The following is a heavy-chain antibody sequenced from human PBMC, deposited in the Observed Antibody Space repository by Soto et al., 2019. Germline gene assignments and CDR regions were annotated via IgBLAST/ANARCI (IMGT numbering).Heavy chain of an antibody. D-gene: IGHD4-17*01. CDR1: GGTFSSYA. Sequence: GASVKVSCTASGGTFSSYAIRWVRQAPGQGLEWMGGIIPIFGTANYAQKFQGRVTITADESTSTAYMELSSLRSEDTAVYYCARDGTLGDPFDYWGQGTLVTVSS. CDR2: IIPIFGTA. J-gene: IGHJ4*02. CDR3: ARDGTLGDPFDY. V-gene: IGHV1-69*13.